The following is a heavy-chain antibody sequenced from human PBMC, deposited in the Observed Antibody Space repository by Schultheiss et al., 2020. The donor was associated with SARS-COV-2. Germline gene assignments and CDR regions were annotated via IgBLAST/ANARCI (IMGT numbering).Heavy chain of an antibody. CDR2: VYVTGDT. Sequence: SETLSLTCTVSGASLSSGCYWSWIRQTAGKGLEWIGRVYVTGDTNYNPSLQSRVTISVDTSKNELSLQLRSVTGADTAVYFCARVWGSWGARFDSWGQGILVTVSS. CDR3: ARVWGSWGARFDS. V-gene: IGHV4-61*02. CDR1: GASLSSGCY. J-gene: IGHJ5*01. D-gene: IGHD6-13*01.